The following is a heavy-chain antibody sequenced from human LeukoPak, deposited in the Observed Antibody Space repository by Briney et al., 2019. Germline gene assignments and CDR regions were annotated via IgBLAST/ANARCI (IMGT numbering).Heavy chain of an antibody. CDR1: RLTLSTYY. V-gene: IGHV3-53*01. Sequence: PGGSLRVSCAASRLTLSTYYMIWVRQAPGKGLELVSLIYGTDSTYYADSVKGRFTISRDNSKNTLYLQMHSLRAEDTAVYHCAGALTYSYAIDYWGQGTLVTVSS. CDR2: IYGTDST. D-gene: IGHD5-18*01. CDR3: AGALTYSYAIDY. J-gene: IGHJ4*02.